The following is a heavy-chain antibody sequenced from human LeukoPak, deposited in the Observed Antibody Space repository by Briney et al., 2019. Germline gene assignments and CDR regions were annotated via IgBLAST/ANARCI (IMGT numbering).Heavy chain of an antibody. D-gene: IGHD3-3*01. CDR2: IRNKVNSYIT. CDR3: ARTYYDSWSGYYGLDV. V-gene: IGHV3-72*01. Sequence: GGSLRLSCAASGFTFSDHYMDWVRQAPGKGLEWVGRIRNKVNSYITDYAASVKGRFSISRDDSKDSLYLQMSSLTPEDTAVYYRARTYYDSWSGYYGLDVWGQGTTVAVSS. J-gene: IGHJ6*02. CDR1: GFTFSDHY.